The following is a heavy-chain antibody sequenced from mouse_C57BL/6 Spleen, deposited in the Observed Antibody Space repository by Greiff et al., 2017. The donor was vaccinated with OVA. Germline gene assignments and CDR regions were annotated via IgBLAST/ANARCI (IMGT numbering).Heavy chain of an antibody. D-gene: IGHD2-4*01. CDR2: ISSGGSYT. V-gene: IGHV5-6*02. CDR3: ASYDYDGGFAY. Sequence: DVKLQESGGDLVKPGGSLKLSCAASGFTFSSYGMSWVRQTPDKRLEWVATISSGGSYTYYPDSVKGRFTISRDNAKNTLYLQMSSLKSEDTAMYYCASYDYDGGFAYWGQGTLVTVSA. CDR1: GFTFSSYG. J-gene: IGHJ3*01.